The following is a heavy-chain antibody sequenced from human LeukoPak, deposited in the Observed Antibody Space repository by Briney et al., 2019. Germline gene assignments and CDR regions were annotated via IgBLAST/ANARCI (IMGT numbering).Heavy chain of an antibody. V-gene: IGHV3-23*01. J-gene: IGHJ4*02. CDR1: GFTFSSYA. CDR2: ISGSGGST. CDR3: AKRGSSWDFEY. D-gene: IGHD6-6*01. Sequence: GGSLRLSCAASGFTFSSYAMSWVRQAPGKGLEWVSAISGSGGSTYYADSVKGRFTISRDNAKNSLYLQMNSLRAEDTAMYYCAKRGSSWDFEYWGQGTLVTVSS.